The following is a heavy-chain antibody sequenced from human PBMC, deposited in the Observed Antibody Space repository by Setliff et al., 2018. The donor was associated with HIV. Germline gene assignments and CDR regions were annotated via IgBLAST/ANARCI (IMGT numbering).Heavy chain of an antibody. V-gene: IGHV4-34*01. D-gene: IGHD1-26*01. Sequence: PSETLSLTCAVYGGSFSGYYWSWIRQPPGKGLGWIGEINHSGSTNYNMSLWSRVTISLDASRNQFSLELISVTAADTAAYYCAGGPGTTSIDYWAQGTLVTVSS. CDR1: GGSFSGYY. CDR2: INHSGST. CDR3: AGGPGTTSIDY. J-gene: IGHJ4*02.